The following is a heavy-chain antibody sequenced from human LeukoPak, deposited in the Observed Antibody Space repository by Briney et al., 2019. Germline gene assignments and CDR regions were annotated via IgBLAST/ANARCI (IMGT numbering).Heavy chain of an antibody. J-gene: IGHJ4*02. CDR1: GFTFSSYA. CDR2: ISGSGGST. Sequence: GGSLRLSCAASGFTFSSYAMNWVRQAPGKGLEWVSTISGSGGSTYNADSVKGRFTIARDNSKNTLYLQMNSLRAEDTAVYFCAKGRGWLQFFDYWGQGTLVTVSS. D-gene: IGHD5-24*01. CDR3: AKGRGWLQFFDY. V-gene: IGHV3-23*01.